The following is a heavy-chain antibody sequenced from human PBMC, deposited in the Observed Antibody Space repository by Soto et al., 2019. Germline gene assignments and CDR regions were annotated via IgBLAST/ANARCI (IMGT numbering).Heavy chain of an antibody. CDR3: ARRVRGSGGVWFDP. CDR1: GGSITSSSYY. J-gene: IGHJ5*02. D-gene: IGHD3-10*01. Sequence: SETLSLTCTVSGGSITSSSYYWGWIRQPPGKGLEWIGSIYYSGSTYYNPSLKSRVTISVDTSKNQFSLKLSSVTAADTAVYYCARRVRGSGGVWFDPWGQGTLVTVS. CDR2: IYYSGST. V-gene: IGHV4-39*01.